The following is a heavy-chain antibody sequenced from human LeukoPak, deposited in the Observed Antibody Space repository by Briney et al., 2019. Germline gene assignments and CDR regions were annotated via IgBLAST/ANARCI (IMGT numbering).Heavy chain of an antibody. CDR3: ARDKGVWSGYFDY. J-gene: IGHJ4*02. Sequence: GASVKVSCKASGYTFTGYYMHWVRQAPGQGLEWMGWINPNSGGTNYAQKFQGRVTMTRDTSISTAYMEPSRLRSGDTAVYYCARDKGVWSGYFDYWGQGTLVTVSS. V-gene: IGHV1-2*02. CDR1: GYTFTGYY. CDR2: INPNSGGT. D-gene: IGHD3-3*01.